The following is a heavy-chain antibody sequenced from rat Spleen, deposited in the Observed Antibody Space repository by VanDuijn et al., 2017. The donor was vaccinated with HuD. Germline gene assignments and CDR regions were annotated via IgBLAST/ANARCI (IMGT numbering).Heavy chain of an antibody. CDR1: GFSLSSYG. J-gene: IGHJ3*01. D-gene: IGHD1-12*02. CDR3: ARSEYYDGSYYPFAY. CDR2: IWGNGNT. Sequence: QVQLKESGPGLVQPSQTLSLTCTVSGFSLSSYGVFWVRQPPGKGLEWMGIIWGNGNTNYNSTLKSRLSISRDTSKSQVFLKMNNLQTEDTAMYFCARSEYYDGSYYPFAYWGQGTLVTVSS. V-gene: IGHV2S61*01.